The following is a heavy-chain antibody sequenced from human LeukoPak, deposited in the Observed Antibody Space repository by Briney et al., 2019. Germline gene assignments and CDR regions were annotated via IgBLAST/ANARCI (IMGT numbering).Heavy chain of an antibody. D-gene: IGHD2-15*01. CDR3: ARGCSGAFRRIDY. Sequence: GRTLRLSYADSGLPFSNYDMHWVRQAPRKGLAYVSALTSNGGSTLYADSVKGRFNISRDNSKNTLYLQMGRLRAEDMAVYYCARGCSGAFRRIDYWGQGTLVSVSS. V-gene: IGHV3-64*02. CDR2: LTSNGGST. CDR1: GLPFSNYD. J-gene: IGHJ4*02.